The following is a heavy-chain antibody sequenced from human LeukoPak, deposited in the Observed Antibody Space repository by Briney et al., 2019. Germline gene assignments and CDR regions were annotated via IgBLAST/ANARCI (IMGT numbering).Heavy chain of an antibody. J-gene: IGHJ4*02. Sequence: SETLSLTCTVSGGSISSGGYYWSWIRQHPGKGLEWIGYIYYSGSTHYNPSLKSRVTISVDTSKNQFSLKLSSVTAADTAVYYCARKSELIAVAGTPYYFDYWGQGTLVTVSS. CDR2: IYYSGST. CDR1: GGSISSGGYY. V-gene: IGHV4-31*03. CDR3: ARKSELIAVAGTPYYFDY. D-gene: IGHD6-19*01.